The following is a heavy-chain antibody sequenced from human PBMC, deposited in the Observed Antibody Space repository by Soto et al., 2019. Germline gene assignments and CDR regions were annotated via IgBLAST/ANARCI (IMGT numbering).Heavy chain of an antibody. CDR1: GGTLSNYA. Sequence: QVQLVQSGAEVKKPGSSVKVSCKASGGTLSNYAVNWVRQAPGQGLEWMGRITPSSGAANYAQKFQGIGTSTADKSTSTSYLELSSLRSEHTAVYYCARDMTRTVVPYFELWGQGTLVTVSS. CDR2: ITPSSGAA. V-gene: IGHV1-69*06. CDR3: ARDMTRTVVPYFEL. J-gene: IGHJ4*02. D-gene: IGHD1-7*01.